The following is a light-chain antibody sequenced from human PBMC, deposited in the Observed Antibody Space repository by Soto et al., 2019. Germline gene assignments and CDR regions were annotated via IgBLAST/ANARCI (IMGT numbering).Light chain of an antibody. CDR3: SSYTSIFYV. J-gene: IGLJ1*01. CDR1: SSDVGGYNY. Sequence: QSALTQPASVSGSPGQSITISCTGTSSDVGGYNYVSWYQQHPGKATKIMIYDVSNRPSGVSNRFSGSKYGNTASLTISVLQAEDEADYYCSSYTSIFYVFGTGTKVTVL. V-gene: IGLV2-14*01. CDR2: DVS.